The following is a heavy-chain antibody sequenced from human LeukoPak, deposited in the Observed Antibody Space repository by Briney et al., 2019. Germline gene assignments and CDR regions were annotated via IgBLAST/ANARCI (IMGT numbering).Heavy chain of an antibody. V-gene: IGHV1-69*04. CDR3: ARARATGVYYYYGMDV. CDR2: IIPILGIA. Sequence: SVKVSCKASGGTFSSYAISWVRHAPGQGLEWMGRIIPILGIANYAQKFQGRVTITADKSTSTAYMELSSLRSEDTAVYYCARARATGVYYYYGMDVWGQGTTVTVSS. J-gene: IGHJ6*02. D-gene: IGHD5-24*01. CDR1: GGTFSSYA.